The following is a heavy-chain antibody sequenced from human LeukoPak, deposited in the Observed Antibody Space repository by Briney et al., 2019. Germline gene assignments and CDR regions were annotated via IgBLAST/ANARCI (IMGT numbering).Heavy chain of an antibody. CDR2: INHSGST. D-gene: IGHD2-15*01. Sequence: SETLSLTCAAYGGSFSGYYWSWIRQPPGKGLEWIGEINHSGSTNYNPSLKSRVTISVDTSKNQFSLKLSSVTAADTAVYYCARGPVVVVAATWYYYYYGMDVWGQGTTVTVSS. V-gene: IGHV4-34*01. CDR1: GGSFSGYY. CDR3: ARGPVVVVAATWYYYYYGMDV. J-gene: IGHJ6*02.